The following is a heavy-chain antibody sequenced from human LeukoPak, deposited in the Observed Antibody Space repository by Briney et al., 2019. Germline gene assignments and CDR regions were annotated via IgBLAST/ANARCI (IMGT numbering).Heavy chain of an antibody. CDR2: ISSSGGST. J-gene: IGHJ6*04. CDR1: GFTFSSNA. V-gene: IGHV3-23*01. CDR3: AKSGIAAAGTFRSYYYYGMDV. D-gene: IGHD6-13*01. Sequence: GGSLRLSCAASGFTFSSNAMSWVRQAPGKGLEWVSAISSSGGSTYYADSVKGRFTSSRDNSKNTLYLQMNSLRAEDTAVYYCAKSGIAAAGTFRSYYYYGMDVWGKGTTVTVSS.